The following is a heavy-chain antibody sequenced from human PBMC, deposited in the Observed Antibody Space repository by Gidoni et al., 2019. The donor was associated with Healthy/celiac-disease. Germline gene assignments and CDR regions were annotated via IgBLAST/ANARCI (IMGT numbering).Heavy chain of an antibody. CDR3: VKDLGHSSSWYHYYYYMDV. CDR1: GFTFSSYA. V-gene: IGHV3-64D*06. D-gene: IGHD6-13*01. CDR2: ISSNGGST. J-gene: IGHJ6*03. Sequence: EVQLVESGGGLVQPGGSLRLSCSASGFTFSSYAMHWVRQAPGKGLEYVSAISSNGGSTYYADSVKGRFTISRDNSKNTLYLQMSSLRAEDTAVYYCVKDLGHSSSWYHYYYYMDVWGKGTTVTVSS.